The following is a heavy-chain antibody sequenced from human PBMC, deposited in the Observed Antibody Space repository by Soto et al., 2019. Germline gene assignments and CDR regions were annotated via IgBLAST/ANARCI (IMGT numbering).Heavy chain of an antibody. D-gene: IGHD4-4*01. Sequence: GESLKISCKGSGYSFTSYWIGWVRQMPGKGLEWMGIIYPGDSDPRYSPSFQGQVTISADKSISTAYLQWSSLKASDTAMYYCARCYDYSNTVARTQSDYYDNYDRGDWGQGTMVTVSS. J-gene: IGHJ6*02. V-gene: IGHV5-51*01. CDR3: ARCYDYSNTVARTQSDYYDNYDRGD. CDR1: GYSFTSYW. CDR2: IYPGDSDP.